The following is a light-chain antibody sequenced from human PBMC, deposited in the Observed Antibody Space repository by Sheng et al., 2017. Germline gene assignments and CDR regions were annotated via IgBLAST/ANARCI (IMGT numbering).Light chain of an antibody. Sequence: EIVLTQSPGTLSLSPGEGATLSCRASQSISSGYLAWYQQKPGQAPRLLIYDASSRATDIPDRFSGSGSGTDFTLTISRLEPEDFAVYYCQQRRNWPPLTFGGGTKVEIK. CDR3: QQRRNWPPLT. V-gene: IGKV3D-20*02. CDR2: DAS. J-gene: IGKJ4*01. CDR1: QSISSGY.